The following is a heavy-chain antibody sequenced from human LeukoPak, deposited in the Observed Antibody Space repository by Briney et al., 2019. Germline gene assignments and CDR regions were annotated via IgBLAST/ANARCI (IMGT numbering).Heavy chain of an antibody. V-gene: IGHV5-51*01. CDR1: GYSFTSYW. CDR2: IYPGDSDT. CDR3: ARQRDSCYICGAFDI. J-gene: IGHJ3*02. Sequence: GESLKISCKGSGYSFTSYWIGWVRQMPGKGLEWMGIIYPGDSDTRYSPSFQGQVTISADKSISTAYLQWSSLKASDTAMYHCARQRDSCYICGAFDIWGQGTMVTVSS. D-gene: IGHD2-2*02.